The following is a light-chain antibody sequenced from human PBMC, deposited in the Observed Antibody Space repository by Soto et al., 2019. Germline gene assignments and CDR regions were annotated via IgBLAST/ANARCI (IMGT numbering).Light chain of an antibody. CDR2: KAS. Sequence: DIQMTQSPSTLSASVGDRVTITCRASQSISSRLAWYQQKPGKAPKILIYKASSLESGVPSRFSGSGSGTEFTLTSSSLQPDDFATYYCQQYKNYWTCGQGTKGEIK. CDR1: QSISSR. J-gene: IGKJ1*01. V-gene: IGKV1-5*03. CDR3: QQYKNYWT.